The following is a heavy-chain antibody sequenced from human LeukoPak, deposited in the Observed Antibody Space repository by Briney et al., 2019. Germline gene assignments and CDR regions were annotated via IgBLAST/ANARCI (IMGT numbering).Heavy chain of an antibody. D-gene: IGHD3-9*01. CDR1: GGSFSGYY. V-gene: IGHV4-34*01. CDR3: ARESSILTGYYRYYYYGMDV. CDR2: INHSGST. Sequence: SETLSLTCAVYGGSFSGYYWSWIRQPPGKGLEWIGEINHSGSTNYNPSLKSRVTISVDTSKNQFSLKLSSVTAADTAVYYCARESSILTGYYRYYYYGMDVWGQGTTVTVSS. J-gene: IGHJ6*02.